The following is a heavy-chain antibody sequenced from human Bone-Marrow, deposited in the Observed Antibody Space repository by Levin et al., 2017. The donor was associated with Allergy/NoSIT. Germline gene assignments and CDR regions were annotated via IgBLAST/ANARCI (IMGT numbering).Heavy chain of an antibody. V-gene: IGHV3-23*01. J-gene: IGHJ6*02. CDR1: GFTFSSYA. Sequence: GGSLRLSCAASGFTFSSYAMSWVRQAPGKGLEWVSAISGSGGSTYYADSVKGRFTISRDNSKNTLYLQMNSLRAEDTAVYYCAKDRPVRDSNQQSERRARYYYYGMDVWGQGTTVTVSS. D-gene: IGHD4-11*01. CDR3: AKDRPVRDSNQQSERRARYYYYGMDV. CDR2: ISGSGGST.